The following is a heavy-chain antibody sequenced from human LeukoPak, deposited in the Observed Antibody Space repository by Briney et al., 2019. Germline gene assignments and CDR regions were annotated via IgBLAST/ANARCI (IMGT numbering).Heavy chain of an antibody. CDR1: GGSISSGGYY. J-gene: IGHJ3*02. CDR3: ATTYCGGDCGDAFDI. CDR2: IYHSGST. V-gene: IGHV4-30-2*01. Sequence: SETLSLTCTVSGGSISSGGYYWSWIRQPPGKGLEWIGYIYHSGSTYYNPSLKSRVTISVDRSKNQFSLKLSSVTAADTAVYYCATTYCGGDCGDAFDIWGQGTMVTVSS. D-gene: IGHD2-21*02.